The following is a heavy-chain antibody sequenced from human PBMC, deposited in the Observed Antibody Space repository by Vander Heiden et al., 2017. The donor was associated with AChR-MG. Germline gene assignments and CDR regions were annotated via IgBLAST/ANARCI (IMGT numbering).Heavy chain of an antibody. J-gene: IGHJ4*02. V-gene: IGHV4-61*01. CDR2: IYYSGST. D-gene: IGHD1-26*01. CDR3: ARDGGSYAFDY. Sequence: QVQLQESGPGLVKPSETLSLTCTVSGGSVSSGSYYWSWIRQPPGKGLEWIWYIYYSGSTNYNPSLKSRVTISVDTSKNQFSLKLSSVTAADTAVYYCARDGGSYAFDYWGQGTLVTVSS. CDR1: GGSVSSGSYY.